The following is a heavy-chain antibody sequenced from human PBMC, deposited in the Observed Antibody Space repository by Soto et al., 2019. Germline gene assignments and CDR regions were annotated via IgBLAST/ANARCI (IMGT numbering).Heavy chain of an antibody. J-gene: IGHJ3*02. CDR3: AKTTDGWFSAFEI. CDR1: GFIFCSYA. Sequence: PWGSLRLFCATSGFIFCSYAMSWVRQAPGEGLEWVSAISGSGTTAYSADSVKGRFTFSRDNSKKTMYLQMNSLRAEDTAVYYCAKTTDGWFSAFEIWCQGTMVTVSS. D-gene: IGHD6-19*01. V-gene: IGHV3-23*01. CDR2: ISGSGTTA.